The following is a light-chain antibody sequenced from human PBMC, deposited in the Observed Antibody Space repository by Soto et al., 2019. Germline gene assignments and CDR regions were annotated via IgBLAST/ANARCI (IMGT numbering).Light chain of an antibody. V-gene: IGKV4-1*01. CDR2: WAS. CDR1: QSVLYSSNNKNY. Sequence: DIVMTQSPDSLAVSLGERATINCKSSQSVLYSSNNKNYLAWYQQKPGQHPKLLIYWASTRESGVPDRFSGSGSGTDFTLTISILQAEDVAVYYCQQYYRPWTFGQGTKVEIK. CDR3: QQYYRPWT. J-gene: IGKJ1*01.